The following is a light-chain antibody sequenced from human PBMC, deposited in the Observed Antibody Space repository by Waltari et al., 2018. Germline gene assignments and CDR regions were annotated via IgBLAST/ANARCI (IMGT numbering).Light chain of an antibody. CDR2: SDI. J-gene: IGLJ2*01. CDR1: SPSTGPNT. V-gene: IGLV1-44*01. Sequence: QSVLTQPPSASGTPGQRVTIPCSGRSPSTGPNTVNGYQQLPGTAPKLLIYSDIQRPSGVPDRFSGSKSGTSASLAISGLQSEDEADYYCAVWDDNLIGWVFGGGTRLTVL. CDR3: AVWDDNLIGWV.